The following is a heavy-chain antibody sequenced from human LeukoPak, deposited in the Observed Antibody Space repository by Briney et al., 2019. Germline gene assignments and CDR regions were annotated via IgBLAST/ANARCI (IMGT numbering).Heavy chain of an antibody. CDR3: AKGYCSGTSCYSGLD. J-gene: IGHJ4*02. CDR2: IRYDGTNK. Sequence: GGSLRLSCAASGFTFSSYGMHWVRQAPGTGLEWVAFIRYDGTNKYYADSVKGRFTISRDNSKNTLSLQMNGLRPEDTAVYYCAKGYCSGTSCYSGLDWGQGTLVTVSS. V-gene: IGHV3-30*02. D-gene: IGHD2-2*01. CDR1: GFTFSSYG.